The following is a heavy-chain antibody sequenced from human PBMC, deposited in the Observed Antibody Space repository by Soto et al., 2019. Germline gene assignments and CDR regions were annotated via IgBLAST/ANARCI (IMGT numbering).Heavy chain of an antibody. CDR2: ISYNGDPK. CDR3: AKFRAGSCYSACDY. Sequence: EVQLLESGGGLEQPRGSLRLSCAVSGFTVSSNGMTWVRQAPEKGLEWVSAISYNGDPKYYTDSVKGRFTISRDNSTNTVYLQMNSLRAVDTAVYYCAKFRAGSCYSACDYWGQGTLVIGSS. D-gene: IGHD2-15*01. V-gene: IGHV3-23*01. CDR1: GFTVSSNG. J-gene: IGHJ4*02.